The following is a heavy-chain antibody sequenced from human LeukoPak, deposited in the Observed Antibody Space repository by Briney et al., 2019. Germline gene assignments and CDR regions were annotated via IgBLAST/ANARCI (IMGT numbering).Heavy chain of an antibody. CDR1: GYSFPSYG. V-gene: IGHV1-18*01. Sequence: ASVKVSCQASGYSFPSYGISWVRPAPGQGREWVGWISAYNGNKHYAQKLQGRVTMTTDTSTGTAYMELRSLRSDDTAVYYCARGGRITIFGVVMRPYAFDIWGQGTMVTVSS. CDR2: ISAYNGNK. J-gene: IGHJ3*02. CDR3: ARGGRITIFGVVMRPYAFDI. D-gene: IGHD3-3*01.